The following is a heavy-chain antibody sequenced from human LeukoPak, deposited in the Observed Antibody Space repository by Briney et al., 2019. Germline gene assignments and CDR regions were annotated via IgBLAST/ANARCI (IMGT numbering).Heavy chain of an antibody. Sequence: SETLSLTCTVSGGSISSYYWRWIRQPPGKGLEWIGYIYYSGSTNYNPSLKSRVTISVDTSKHQFSLKLSSVTAADTAVYYCARDRVVAVPAAWPGRSNYYYYGMDVWGKGTTVTVSS. D-gene: IGHD2-2*01. CDR1: GGSISSYY. J-gene: IGHJ6*04. CDR3: ARDRVVAVPAAWPGRSNYYYYGMDV. CDR2: IYYSGST. V-gene: IGHV4-59*01.